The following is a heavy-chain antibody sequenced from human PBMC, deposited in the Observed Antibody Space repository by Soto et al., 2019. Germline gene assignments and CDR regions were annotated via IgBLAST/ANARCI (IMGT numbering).Heavy chain of an antibody. CDR3: ARGRNYYDFWSGYWPNYYYYGMDV. J-gene: IGHJ6*02. CDR2: IIPIFGTA. CDR1: GGTFSSYA. V-gene: IGHV1-69*13. D-gene: IGHD3-3*01. Sequence: SVKVSCKASGGTFSSYAISWVRQAPGQGLEWMGGIIPIFGTANYAQKFQGRVTITADESTSTAYMELSSLRSEDTAVYYCARGRNYYDFWSGYWPNYYYYGMDVWGQGTTVTVSS.